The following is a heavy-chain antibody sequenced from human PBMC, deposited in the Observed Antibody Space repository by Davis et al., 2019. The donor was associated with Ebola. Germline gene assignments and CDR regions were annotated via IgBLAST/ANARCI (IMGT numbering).Heavy chain of an antibody. CDR2: IYPGDSDT. V-gene: IGHV5-51*01. D-gene: IGHD2-15*01. CDR3: ARHEAYCSGGSCYS. J-gene: IGHJ4*02. Sequence: PGGSLRLSCKGSGYSFTSYWIAWVRQMPGKGLEWMGIIYPGDSDTRYSPSFQGQVTISADKSITTAYLQWRSLKASDTAMYYCARHEAYCSGGSCYSWGQGTLVTVSS. CDR1: GYSFTSYW.